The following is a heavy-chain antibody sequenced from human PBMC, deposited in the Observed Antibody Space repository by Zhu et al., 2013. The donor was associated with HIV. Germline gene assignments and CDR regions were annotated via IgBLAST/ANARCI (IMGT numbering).Heavy chain of an antibody. CDR1: GYTFTSYD. D-gene: IGHD3-22*01. J-gene: IGHJ4*02. CDR2: MNPNSGNT. Sequence: QVQLVQSGAEVKKPGASVKVSCKASGYTFTSYDINWVRQATGQGLEWMGWMNPNSGNTGYAQKFQGRVTMTRNTSISTAYMELSSLRSEDTAVYYCARVVRSPQATNTYYYDTGAYWEHWGQGTRVTVSS. CDR3: ARVVRSPQATNTYYYDTGAYWEH. V-gene: IGHV1-8*01.